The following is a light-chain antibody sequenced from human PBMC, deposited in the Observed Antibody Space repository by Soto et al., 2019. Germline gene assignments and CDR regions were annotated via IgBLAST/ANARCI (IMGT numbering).Light chain of an antibody. CDR3: QQYHSYWT. J-gene: IGKJ1*01. CDR1: QSVGTW. V-gene: IGKV1-5*01. CDR2: GAS. Sequence: DIQMTQSPSTLSASVGGRVTITCRASQSVGTWVAWYQQKPGKAPKLLIYGASSLESGVPQRFSGSGSGTEFTLTISSLQTDDFSTYYCQQYHSYWTFGQGTKVDIK.